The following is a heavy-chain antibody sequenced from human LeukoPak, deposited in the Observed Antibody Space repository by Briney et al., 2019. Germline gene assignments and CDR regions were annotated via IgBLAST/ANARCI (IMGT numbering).Heavy chain of an antibody. CDR2: IYHSGST. CDR1: GGSISNSNW. J-gene: IGHJ4*02. V-gene: IGHV4-4*02. CDR3: ARARGGWYSGRWPYYFDY. D-gene: IGHD1-26*01. Sequence: SETLSLTCAVSGGSISNSNWWSWVRQPPGKGLEWIGEIYHSGSTNYNPSLKSRVTISVDKSKNQFSLKLSSVTAADAAVYYCARARGGWYSGRWPYYFDYWGQGTLVTVSS.